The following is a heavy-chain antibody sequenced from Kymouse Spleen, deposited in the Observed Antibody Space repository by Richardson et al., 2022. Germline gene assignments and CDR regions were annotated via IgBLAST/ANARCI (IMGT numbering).Heavy chain of an antibody. V-gene: IGHV4-39*01. J-gene: IGHJ4*02. Sequence: QLQLQESGPGLVKPSETLSLTCTVSGGSISSSSYYWGWIRQPPGKGLEWIGSIYYSGSTYYNPSLKSRVTISVDTSKNQFSLKLSSVTAADTAVYYCARHVYSSSWYRFDYWGQGTLVTVSS. CDR1: GGSISSSSYY. D-gene: IGHD6-13*01. CDR2: IYYSGST. CDR3: ARHVYSSSWYRFDY.